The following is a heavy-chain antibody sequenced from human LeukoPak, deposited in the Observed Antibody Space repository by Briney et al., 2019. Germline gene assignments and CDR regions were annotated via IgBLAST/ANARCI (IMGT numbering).Heavy chain of an antibody. V-gene: IGHV1-18*04. J-gene: IGHJ4*02. CDR1: GYSFTCCG. D-gene: IGHD5-18*01. Sequence: ASVKVSYKSSGYSFTCCGSNWVRQAPGQGLEWMGWISTDNGNTDYAQNLQGRVTMTTDTSTSTAYMEVRSLRSDDTAVYYCARAYSYGYGPLDYWGQGTLVTVSS. CDR3: ARAYSYGYGPLDY. CDR2: ISTDNGNT.